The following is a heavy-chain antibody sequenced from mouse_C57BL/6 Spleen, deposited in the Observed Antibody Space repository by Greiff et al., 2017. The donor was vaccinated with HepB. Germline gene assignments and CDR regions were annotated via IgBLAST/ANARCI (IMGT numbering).Heavy chain of an antibody. D-gene: IGHD3-2*02. J-gene: IGHJ2*01. CDR1: GYSITSGYY. Sequence: DVHLVESGPGLVKPSQSLSLTCSVTGYSITSGYYWNWIRQFPGNKLEWMGYISYDGSNNYNPSLKNRISITRDTSKNQFFLKLNSVTTEDTATYYCAREDSSGYRGYWGQGTTLTVSS. CDR3: AREDSSGYRGY. CDR2: ISYDGSN. V-gene: IGHV3-6*01.